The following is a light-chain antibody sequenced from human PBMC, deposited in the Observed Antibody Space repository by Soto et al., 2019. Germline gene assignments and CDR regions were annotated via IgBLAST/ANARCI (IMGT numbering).Light chain of an antibody. CDR3: QQYGNSPLT. CDR2: GAS. CDR1: QSVSSSY. Sequence: EIVLTQSPGTLSLSPGERATLSCRASQSVSSSYLAWYHQRPGQAPRLLIYGASNRATGIPDRFSGSGSGTDFTLTISRLEPEDFAVYFCQQYGNSPLTFGGGTKVDIK. J-gene: IGKJ4*01. V-gene: IGKV3-20*01.